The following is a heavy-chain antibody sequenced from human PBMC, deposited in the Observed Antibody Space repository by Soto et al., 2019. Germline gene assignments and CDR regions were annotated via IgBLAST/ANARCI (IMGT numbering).Heavy chain of an antibody. V-gene: IGHV4-59*01. D-gene: IGHD5-18*01. CDR3: ATLDTPFAFDV. CDR1: GGSISSYY. CDR2: MYYSGNT. Sequence: SETLSLTCTVSGGSISSYYLNWLRQPPGKGLEWIAYMYYSGNTNYIPSLKSRVTMAVDTSKRQFSLKLRSVTAADTAVYYCATLDTPFAFDVWGQGAMVTVSS. J-gene: IGHJ3*01.